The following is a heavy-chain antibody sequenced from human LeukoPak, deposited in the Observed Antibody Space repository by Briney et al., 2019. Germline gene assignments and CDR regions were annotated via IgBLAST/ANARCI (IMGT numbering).Heavy chain of an antibody. D-gene: IGHD6-19*01. CDR3: ARVRSGWYDLDY. CDR2: IYHSGST. J-gene: IGHJ4*02. CDR1: GGSISSGGYY. V-gene: IGHV4-30-2*01. Sequence: SETLSLTCTVSGGSISSGGYYWSWIRQPPGKGLEWIGYIYHSGSTYYNPSLKSRVTISVDTSKNQFSLKLSSVTAADTAVYYCARVRSGWYDLDYWGQGTLVTVSS.